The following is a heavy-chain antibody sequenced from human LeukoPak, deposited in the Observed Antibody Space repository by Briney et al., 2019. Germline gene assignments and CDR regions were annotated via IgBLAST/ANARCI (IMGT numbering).Heavy chain of an antibody. CDR3: ARDGTAAWGRFDP. D-gene: IGHD3-16*01. J-gene: IGHJ5*02. Sequence: GSLRLSCAASGFTFSDYYMNWIRQAPGKGLEWVSYISGSGRTIYHADSVKGRFTISRDNAKNSLYLQMNSLRAEDTAVYCARDGTAAWGRFDPWGQGTLVTVSS. CDR1: GFTFSDYY. CDR2: ISGSGRTI. V-gene: IGHV3-11*01.